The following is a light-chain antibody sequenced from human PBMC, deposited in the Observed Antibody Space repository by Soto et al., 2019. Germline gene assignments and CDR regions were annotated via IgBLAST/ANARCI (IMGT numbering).Light chain of an antibody. Sequence: QSALTQPASVSGSPGQSITISCNGTSSDVGGYNYVSWYQQHPGKAPKLMIYDVSNRPSGVSNRFSGSKSGNTASLTISGLHAEDEADYYCSSYTSSSTLYVFGTGTKLTVL. V-gene: IGLV2-14*01. CDR1: SSDVGGYNY. J-gene: IGLJ1*01. CDR2: DVS. CDR3: SSYTSSSTLYV.